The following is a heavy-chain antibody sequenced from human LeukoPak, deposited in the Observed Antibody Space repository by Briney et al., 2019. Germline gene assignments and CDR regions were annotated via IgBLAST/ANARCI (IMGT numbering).Heavy chain of an antibody. CDR3: ASLGGYFDWFPNGFDY. V-gene: IGHV1-46*01. Sequence: ASVKVSCKASGYTFSSYYMHWVRQAPGQGLEWMGIINPSGGSTSYAQKFQGRVTMTRDTSTSTVYMELSSLRSEDTAVYYCASLGGYFDWFPNGFDYWGQGTLVTVSS. J-gene: IGHJ4*02. CDR2: INPSGGST. CDR1: GYTFSSYY. D-gene: IGHD3-9*01.